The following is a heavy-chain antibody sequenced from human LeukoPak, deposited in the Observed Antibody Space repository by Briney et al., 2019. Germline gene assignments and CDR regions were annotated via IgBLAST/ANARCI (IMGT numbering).Heavy chain of an antibody. CDR3: AKVGNDYGDYVDY. Sequence: GGSLRLSCTASGFTFTTYGLHWVRQAPGKGLEWVSAISGSGGSTYYADSVKGRFTISRDNSKNTLYLQMNSLRAEDTAVYYCAKVGNDYGDYVDYWGQGTLVTVSS. CDR1: GFTFTTYG. D-gene: IGHD4-17*01. J-gene: IGHJ4*02. V-gene: IGHV3-23*01. CDR2: ISGSGGST.